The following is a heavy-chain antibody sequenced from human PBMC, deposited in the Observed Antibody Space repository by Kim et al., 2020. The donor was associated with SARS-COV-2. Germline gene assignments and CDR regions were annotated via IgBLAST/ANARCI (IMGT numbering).Heavy chain of an antibody. D-gene: IGHD6-6*01. CDR1: GFTFSSYW. V-gene: IGHV3-7*01. J-gene: IGHJ3*02. CDR2: IKQDGSEK. Sequence: GGSLRLSCAASGFTFSSYWMSWVRQAPGKGLEWVANIKQDGSEKYYVDSVKGRFTISRDNAKNSLYLQMNSLRAEDTAVYYCARELFEYSSSTGGERAFDIWGQGTMVTVSS. CDR3: ARELFEYSSSTGGERAFDI.